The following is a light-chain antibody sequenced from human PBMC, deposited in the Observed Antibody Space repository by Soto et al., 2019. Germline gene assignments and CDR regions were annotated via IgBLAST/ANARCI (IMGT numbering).Light chain of an antibody. CDR3: QHYNSYSEA. V-gene: IGKV1-5*03. Sequence: DMQMTQSPSTLFAFVGRSVSITCRASQSISTSLAWYQQKPGKAPKLLIYKASTLKSGVPSRFSGSGSGTEFTLTISSLQPDDFATYYCQHYNSYSEAFGPGTKVDI. CDR2: KAS. CDR1: QSISTS. J-gene: IGKJ1*01.